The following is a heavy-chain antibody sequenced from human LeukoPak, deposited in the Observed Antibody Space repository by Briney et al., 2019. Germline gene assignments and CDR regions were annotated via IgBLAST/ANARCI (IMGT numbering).Heavy chain of an antibody. Sequence: SETLSLTCAVSGGSISSAGYFWTWIRHHPRKGLEWIGYISNSGLTQYNPSLQNRVTISIDTSKRQFSLKLTSVTAADTAVYYCAKTYGSGTHWNFDYWGQGTLVTVSS. CDR1: GGSISSAGYF. V-gene: IGHV4-31*11. J-gene: IGHJ4*02. D-gene: IGHD3-10*01. CDR2: ISNSGLT. CDR3: AKTYGSGTHWNFDY.